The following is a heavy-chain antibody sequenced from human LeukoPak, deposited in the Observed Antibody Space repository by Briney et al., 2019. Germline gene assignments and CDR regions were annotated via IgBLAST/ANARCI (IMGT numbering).Heavy chain of an antibody. CDR1: GGSISSYY. V-gene: IGHV4-59*01. J-gene: IGHJ4*02. CDR2: IYYSGST. D-gene: IGHD3-10*01. Sequence: SETLSLTCTVSGGSISSYYWSWIRQPPGKGLEWIGYIYYSGSTNYNPSLKGRVTISVDTSKNQFSLKLSSVTAADTAVYYCARATGYGSGSYNDYWGQGTLVTVSS. CDR3: ARATGYGSGSYNDY.